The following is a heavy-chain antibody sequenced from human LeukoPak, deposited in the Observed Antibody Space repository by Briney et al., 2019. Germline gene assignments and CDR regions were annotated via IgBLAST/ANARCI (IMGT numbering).Heavy chain of an antibody. V-gene: IGHV3-20*04. CDR2: INWNGGST. D-gene: IGHD6-19*01. CDR1: GYTFDDHG. J-gene: IGHJ4*02. CDR3: GRGDSSGWYFDY. Sequence: PGGSLRLSCGASGYTFDDHGMIWVRQAPGRGLEWVAGINWNGGSTGYGDSVKGRFTISRDNAKNSLCLQMNSLRVEDTALYYCGRGDSSGWYFDYWGQGTLVTVSS.